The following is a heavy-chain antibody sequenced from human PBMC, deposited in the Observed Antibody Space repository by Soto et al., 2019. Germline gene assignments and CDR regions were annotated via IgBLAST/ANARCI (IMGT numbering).Heavy chain of an antibody. J-gene: IGHJ4*02. V-gene: IGHV3-53*01. CDR3: ARDYDSGSYRTFDY. Sequence: GGSLRLSCAASGFTVSSNYMSWVRQAPGKGLEWVSVIYSGGSTYYADSVKGRFTISRDNSKNTLYLQMNSLRAEDTAVYYCARDYDSGSYRTFDYWGQGTLVTVSS. CDR1: GFTVSSNY. CDR2: IYSGGST. D-gene: IGHD1-26*01.